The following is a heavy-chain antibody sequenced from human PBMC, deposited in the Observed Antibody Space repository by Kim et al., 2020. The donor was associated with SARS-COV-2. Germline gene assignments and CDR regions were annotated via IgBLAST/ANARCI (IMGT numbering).Heavy chain of an antibody. D-gene: IGHD3-22*01. Sequence: ASVKVSCKVYGYTLTELSMHWVRQAPGKGLEWMGGFDPEDGETIYAQKFQGRVTMTEDTSTDTAYMELSSLRSEDTAVYYCATASPGGYYYDSSGPNPNWFDPWGQGTLVTVSS. J-gene: IGHJ5*02. CDR2: FDPEDGET. V-gene: IGHV1-24*01. CDR3: ATASPGGYYYDSSGPNPNWFDP. CDR1: GYTLTELS.